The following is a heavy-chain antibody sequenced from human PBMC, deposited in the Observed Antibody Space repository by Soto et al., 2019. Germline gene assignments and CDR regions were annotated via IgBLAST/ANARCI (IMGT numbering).Heavy chain of an antibody. J-gene: IGHJ5*01. V-gene: IGHV3-9*01. D-gene: IGHD1-7*01. CDR3: AKDGAPYKWNYVGNWFDS. CDR2: INWNSDSI. Sequence: GGSLRLSCAASGFIFDDYAMHWVRQPPGKGLEWVSGINWNSDSIGYADSVKGRFTTSRDNAKNSLYLEMNSLRVEDTAVYYCAKDGAPYKWNYVGNWFDSWGLGTLVTVSS. CDR1: GFIFDDYA.